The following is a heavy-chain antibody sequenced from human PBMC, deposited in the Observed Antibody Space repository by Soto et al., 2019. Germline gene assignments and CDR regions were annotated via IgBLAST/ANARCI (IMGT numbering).Heavy chain of an antibody. CDR2: ISSSSSTI. CDR1: GFTFSSYS. CDR3: ARGERFRFWSGYYYMDV. J-gene: IGHJ6*03. V-gene: IGHV3-48*01. D-gene: IGHD3-3*01. Sequence: EVQLVESGGGLVQPGGSLRLSCAASGFTFSSYSMNWVRQAPGKGLEWVSYISSSSSTIYYADSVKGRFTISRDNAKNSLYLQMNSLRAEDTAVYYCARGERFRFWSGYYYMDVWGKGTTVTVSS.